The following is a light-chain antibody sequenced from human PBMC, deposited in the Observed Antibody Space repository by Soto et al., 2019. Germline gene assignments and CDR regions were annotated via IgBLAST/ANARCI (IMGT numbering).Light chain of an antibody. V-gene: IGKV1-5*01. CDR2: AAS. Sequence: DTQMTQSPSTLSASVGDRVTITCRASQTITRWMAWYQQKPGKAPKLLIYAASTLENGVPTRFSGTGSETEFTLTVSSLQPDDSATYYCQQYNDYITFGQGTRLEIK. J-gene: IGKJ5*01. CDR1: QTITRW. CDR3: QQYNDYIT.